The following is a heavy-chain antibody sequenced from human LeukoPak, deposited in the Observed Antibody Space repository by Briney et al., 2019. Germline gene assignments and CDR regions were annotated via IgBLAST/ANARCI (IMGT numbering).Heavy chain of an antibody. Sequence: SETLSLTCTVSGGSISNSSYYWGWIRQPPGKGLEWIGSMYYSGSTYYNPSLKSRVTMSVDTSKNQFSLKLSSVTAADTAVYYCARDLMVRATYYYYGMDVWGQGTTVTVSS. CDR1: GGSISNSSYY. D-gene: IGHD3-10*01. CDR2: MYYSGST. J-gene: IGHJ6*02. V-gene: IGHV4-39*07. CDR3: ARDLMVRATYYYYGMDV.